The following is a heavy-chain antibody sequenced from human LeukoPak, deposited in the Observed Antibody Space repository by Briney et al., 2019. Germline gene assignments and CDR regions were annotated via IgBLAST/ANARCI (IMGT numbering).Heavy chain of an antibody. CDR2: IYYSGST. Sequence: PSETLSLTCTVSGXSISSSSYYWGWIRQPPGKGLEWIGSIYYSGSTYYNPSLKSRVTISVDTSKNQFSLKLSSVTAADTAVYYCARACLEQTFDYWGQGTLVTVSS. D-gene: IGHD6-13*01. CDR1: GXSISSSSYY. V-gene: IGHV4-39*01. CDR3: ARACLEQTFDY. J-gene: IGHJ4*02.